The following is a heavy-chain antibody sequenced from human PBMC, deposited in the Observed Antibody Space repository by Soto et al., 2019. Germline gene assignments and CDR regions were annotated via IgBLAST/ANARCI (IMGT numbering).Heavy chain of an antibody. Sequence: SETLSLTCAVYGGPFSGYYWSWIRQPPGKGLEWIGEINHSGSTNYNPSLKSRVTISVDTSKNQFSLKLSSVTAADTAVYYCARAVTTRYSRVYYYYGMDVWGQGTTVTVSS. J-gene: IGHJ6*02. CDR2: INHSGST. CDR1: GGPFSGYY. CDR3: ARAVTTRYSRVYYYYGMDV. D-gene: IGHD4-17*01. V-gene: IGHV4-34*01.